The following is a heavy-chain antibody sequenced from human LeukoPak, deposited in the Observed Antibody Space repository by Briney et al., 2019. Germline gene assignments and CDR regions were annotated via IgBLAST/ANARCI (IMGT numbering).Heavy chain of an antibody. CDR1: GYTFISFD. D-gene: IGHD3-16*01. J-gene: IGHJ6*03. Sequence: EASVKVSCKASGYTFISFDIDWVRQATGQGLEWMGWMSPKSGNTDYAQKFQGRVTMTRNTSINTAYLELSSLRSDDTAVYFCARGVGGLGNMDVWGEGTTVIVSS. CDR3: ARGVGGLGNMDV. V-gene: IGHV1-8*01. CDR2: MSPKSGNT.